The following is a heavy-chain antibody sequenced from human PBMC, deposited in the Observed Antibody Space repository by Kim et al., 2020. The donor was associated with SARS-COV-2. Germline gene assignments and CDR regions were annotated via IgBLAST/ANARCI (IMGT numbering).Heavy chain of an antibody. V-gene: IGHV4-59*13. J-gene: IGHJ5*02. CDR3: ARVHYDYIWGSATPWFAP. Sequence: SETLSLTCTVSGGSISSYYWSWIRQPPGKGLEWIGYIYYSGSTNYNPSLKSRVTISVDTSKNQFSLKLSSVTAADTAVYYCARVHYDYIWGSATPWFAPWGQGTLVTVSS. CDR1: GGSISSYY. D-gene: IGHD3-16*01. CDR2: IYYSGST.